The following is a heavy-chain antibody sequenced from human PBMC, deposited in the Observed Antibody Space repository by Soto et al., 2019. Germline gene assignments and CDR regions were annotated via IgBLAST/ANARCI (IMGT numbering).Heavy chain of an antibody. CDR1: GGTFSSYA. V-gene: IGHV1-69*13. D-gene: IGHD3-22*01. Sequence: ASVKVSCKASGGTFSSYAISWVRQAPGQGLEWMGGIIPIFGTANYAQKFQGRVTITADESTSTAYMELSSLRSEDTAVYYCARVGSGSYYFDYWGQGTLVTVSS. J-gene: IGHJ4*02. CDR2: IIPIFGTA. CDR3: ARVGSGSYYFDY.